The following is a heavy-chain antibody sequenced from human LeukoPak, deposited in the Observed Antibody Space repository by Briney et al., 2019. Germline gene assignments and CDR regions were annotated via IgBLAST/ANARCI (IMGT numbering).Heavy chain of an antibody. CDR2: INHSGST. V-gene: IGHV4-34*01. Sequence: SETLSLTCAVYGGSYRGYYWSWIRQPPGKGLEWIGEINHSGSTNYNPSLKSRVTISVDTSKNQFSLKLSSVTAADTAVYYCASITMIFQWGQGTLVTVSS. CDR3: ASITMIFQ. D-gene: IGHD3-22*01. CDR1: GGSYRGYY. J-gene: IGHJ4*02.